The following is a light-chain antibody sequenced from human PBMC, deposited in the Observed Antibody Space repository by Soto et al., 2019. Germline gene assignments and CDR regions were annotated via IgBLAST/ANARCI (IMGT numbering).Light chain of an antibody. CDR3: QQDNSYS. CDR1: QSISNW. CDR2: HAS. J-gene: IGKJ1*01. V-gene: IGKV1-5*02. Sequence: DIKMPQSPSTLSASVRVRVTIICRASQSISNWLAWYQQKPGTAPKVLIYHASNLQSGVPSRFSGSGSGTEFTLTISSLQPDDFATYYCQQDNSYSVGQGTKVDIK.